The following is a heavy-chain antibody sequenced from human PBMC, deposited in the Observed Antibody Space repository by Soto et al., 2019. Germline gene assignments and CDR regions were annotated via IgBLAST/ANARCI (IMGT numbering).Heavy chain of an antibody. J-gene: IGHJ6*02. D-gene: IGHD1-1*01. Sequence: GGSLRLSCAASGFTFSSYGMHWVRQAPGKGLEWGAVISYDGSNKYYADSVKGRFTISRDNSKNTLDLQMNSLRAEDTAVDYCAKVRIRSPNWNDRRRHYYYCMDVWGQGTTVTVSS. CDR1: GFTFSSYG. CDR3: AKVRIRSPNWNDRRRHYYYCMDV. CDR2: ISYDGSNK. V-gene: IGHV3-30*18.